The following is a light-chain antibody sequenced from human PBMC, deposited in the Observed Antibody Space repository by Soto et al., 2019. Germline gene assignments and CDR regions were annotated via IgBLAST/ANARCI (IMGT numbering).Light chain of an antibody. CDR3: QQYNILST. CDR2: DAS. CDR1: QSIRYW. Sequence: DIQMTQSPSTLSVSVGDRVTITCRASQSIRYWVAWYQHKPGKAPKLLIYDASTLESGVPTRFSGSGSGTEFTLTISSLHPDDFATYYCQQYNILSTFGQGTKVEI. J-gene: IGKJ1*01. V-gene: IGKV1-5*01.